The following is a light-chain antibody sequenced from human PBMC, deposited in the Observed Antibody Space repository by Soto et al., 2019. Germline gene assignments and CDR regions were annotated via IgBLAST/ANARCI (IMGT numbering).Light chain of an antibody. CDR1: ISDVGSHNL. V-gene: IGLV2-23*02. Sequence: QSVLTQPASVSGSPGQSITISCTGTISDVGSHNLVSWYQQHPGKAPKLIIYEVTERPSGVSSRFSGSKSGNTASLTVSGLQADDEADYHCCSFAGSNPFPYVFGTGTKLIVL. CDR3: CSFAGSNPFPYV. CDR2: EVT. J-gene: IGLJ1*01.